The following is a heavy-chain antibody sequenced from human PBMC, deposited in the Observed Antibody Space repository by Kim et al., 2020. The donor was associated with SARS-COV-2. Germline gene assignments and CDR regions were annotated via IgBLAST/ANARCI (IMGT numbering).Heavy chain of an antibody. D-gene: IGHD3-10*01. J-gene: IGHJ6*02. CDR3: AKHQGVRGDYYYGMDV. V-gene: IGHV3-30*18. CDR1: GFTFSSYG. CDR2: ISYDGSNK. Sequence: GGSLRLSCAASGFTFSSYGMHWVRQAPGKGLEWVAVISYDGSNKYYADSVKGRFTISRDNSKNTLSLQMNSLRAEDTAVYYCAKHQGVRGDYYYGMDVWGQGTTVTVSS.